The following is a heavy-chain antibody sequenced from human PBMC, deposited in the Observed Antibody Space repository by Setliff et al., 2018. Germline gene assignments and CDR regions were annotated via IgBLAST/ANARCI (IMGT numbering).Heavy chain of an antibody. CDR2: INAGNGNT. CDR1: GYTFTSYA. Sequence: GASVKVSCKASGYTFTSYAMHWVRQAPGQRLEWKGWINAGNGNTKYSQKFRGRVTITRDTSASTAYMELSSLRSEDTAVYYCARDYYDFWSGYLAGDDAFDIWGQGTMVTVSS. D-gene: IGHD3-3*01. V-gene: IGHV1-3*01. J-gene: IGHJ3*02. CDR3: ARDYYDFWSGYLAGDDAFDI.